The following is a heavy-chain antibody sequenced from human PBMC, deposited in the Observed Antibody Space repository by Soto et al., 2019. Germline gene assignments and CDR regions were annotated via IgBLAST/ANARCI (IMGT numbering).Heavy chain of an antibody. CDR2: IYYSGST. CDR3: ARLYNWFDP. J-gene: IGHJ5*02. Sequence: PSETLSLTCTVCGGSISSSSDYWGWIRQPPGKGLEWIGSIYYSGSTYYNPSLKSRVTISVDTSKNQFSLKPSSVTAADTAVYYCARLYNWFDPWGQGTLVTVSS. V-gene: IGHV4-39*01. CDR1: GGSISSSSDY.